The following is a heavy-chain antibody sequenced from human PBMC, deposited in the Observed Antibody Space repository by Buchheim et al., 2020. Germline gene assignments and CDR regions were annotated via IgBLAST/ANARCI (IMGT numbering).Heavy chain of an antibody. J-gene: IGHJ4*02. V-gene: IGHV3-21*01. Sequence: EVQLVESGGGLVKPGGSLRLSCAASGFTFSSYSMNWVRQAPGKGLEWVSSISSSSDYIYYADSVKGRFTISRDNAKNSLYPQMNSLRAEDMAVYYCARFDDILTGYDYWGQGTL. D-gene: IGHD3-9*01. CDR2: ISSSSDYI. CDR1: GFTFSSYS. CDR3: ARFDDILTGYDY.